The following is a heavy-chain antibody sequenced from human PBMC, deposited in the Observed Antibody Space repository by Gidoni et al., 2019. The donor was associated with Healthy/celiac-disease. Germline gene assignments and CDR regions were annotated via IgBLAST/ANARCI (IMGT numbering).Heavy chain of an antibody. D-gene: IGHD6-13*01. CDR2: INHSGST. J-gene: IGHJ4*02. V-gene: IGHV4-34*01. CDR1: CGSFSGYY. CDR3: ARRGGPNPPSLYSSRKPIDY. Sequence: QAHPQQWGAGLLNPADTLSLTCAVYCGSFSGYYWSWIRQPPGKGLEWIGEINHSGSTNYNPSLKSRVTISVDTSKNQFSLKLSSVTAADTAVYYCARRGGPNPPSLYSSRKPIDYWGQGTLVTVSS.